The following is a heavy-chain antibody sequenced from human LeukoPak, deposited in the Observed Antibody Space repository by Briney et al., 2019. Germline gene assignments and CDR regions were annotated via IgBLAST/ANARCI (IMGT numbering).Heavy chain of an antibody. CDR3: ARGNLIAAPDY. D-gene: IGHD6-6*01. J-gene: IGHJ4*02. Sequence: ASVKVSCKASGYTFTSYDINWVRQATGQGLEWMGWMNPNSGNTGYAQKFQGRVTITRNTSISTAYMELSRLRSDDTAVYYCARGNLIAAPDYWGQGTLVTVSS. V-gene: IGHV1-8*03. CDR2: MNPNSGNT. CDR1: GYTFTSYD.